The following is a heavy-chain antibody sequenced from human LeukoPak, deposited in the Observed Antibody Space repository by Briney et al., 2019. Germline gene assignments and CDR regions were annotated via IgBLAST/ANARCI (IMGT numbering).Heavy chain of an antibody. D-gene: IGHD6-19*01. CDR3: AKDRARYGSGWPGLDY. J-gene: IGHJ4*02. Sequence: GGSLRLSCAASGFTFSDYYMSWIRQAPGKGLEWVSSISTSSSYIYSADSLKGRFTISRDNAKNSLYLQMNSLRAEDTAVYFCAKDRARYGSGWPGLDYWGQGTLVTVPS. CDR2: ISTSSSYI. CDR1: GFTFSDYY. V-gene: IGHV3-11*06.